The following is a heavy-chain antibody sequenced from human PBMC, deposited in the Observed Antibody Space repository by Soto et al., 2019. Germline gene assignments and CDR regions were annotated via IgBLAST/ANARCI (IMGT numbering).Heavy chain of an antibody. Sequence: PSETLSLTCAVSSYSIGSGYYWGWIRQPPGKGLEWIGSMFHSGSTYYNPSLESRLTISLDTSKNQFSLKLTSVTSADTAAYYCARDPRCSGTSCYPLDYWGQGTLVTVSS. D-gene: IGHD2-2*01. V-gene: IGHV4-38-2*02. J-gene: IGHJ4*02. CDR2: MFHSGST. CDR1: SYSIGSGYY. CDR3: ARDPRCSGTSCYPLDY.